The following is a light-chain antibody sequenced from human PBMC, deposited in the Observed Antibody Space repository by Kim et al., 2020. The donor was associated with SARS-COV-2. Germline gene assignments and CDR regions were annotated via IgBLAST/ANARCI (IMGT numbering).Light chain of an antibody. V-gene: IGLV1-44*01. CDR2: STN. CDR3: ATWGDRLKGPFV. J-gene: IGLJ1*01. Sequence: QSVLTQPPSASGTPGQRVTISCSGSSSNIGSSNVNWYQQLPGTAPTLLIYSTNQRPSGVPDRFSGSKSGTSASLAISGLQSEDEADYFCATWGDRLKGPFVFGTGTKVTVL. CDR1: SSNIGSSN.